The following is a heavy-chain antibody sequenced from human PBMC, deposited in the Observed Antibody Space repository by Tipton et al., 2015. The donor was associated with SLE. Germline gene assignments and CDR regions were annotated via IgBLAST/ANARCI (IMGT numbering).Heavy chain of an antibody. V-gene: IGHV3-53*05. CDR2: IYSGGST. CDR1: GISFRSYM. D-gene: IGHD4-17*01. Sequence: SLRLSCPASGISFRSYMMHWVRQAPGKGLEWVSVIYSGGSTYYADSVKGRFTISRDNSKNTLYLQMNSLRAEDTAVYYCASRDYGDNWDFDLWGRGTLVTVSS. J-gene: IGHJ2*01. CDR3: ASRDYGDNWDFDL.